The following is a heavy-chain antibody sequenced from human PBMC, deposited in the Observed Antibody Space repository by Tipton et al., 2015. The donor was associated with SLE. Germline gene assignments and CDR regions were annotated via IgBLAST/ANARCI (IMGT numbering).Heavy chain of an antibody. CDR1: GGSISSYY. J-gene: IGHJ3*02. Sequence: TLSLTCTVSGGSISSYYWSWIRQPPGKGLEWIGYIYYSGSTNYNPSLKSRVTISVDTSKHQFSLKLSSVTAADTAVYYCASYRRIAVAGGAFDIWGQGTMVTVSS. CDR2: IYYSGST. D-gene: IGHD6-19*01. CDR3: ASYRRIAVAGGAFDI. V-gene: IGHV4-59*01.